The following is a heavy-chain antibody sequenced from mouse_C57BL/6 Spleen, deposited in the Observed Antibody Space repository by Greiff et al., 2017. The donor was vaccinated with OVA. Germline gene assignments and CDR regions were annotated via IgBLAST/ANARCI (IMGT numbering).Heavy chain of an antibody. V-gene: IGHV5-17*01. CDR2: ISSGSSTI. CDR1: GFTFSDYG. CDR3: ARPYYGSREGYFDV. D-gene: IGHD1-1*01. Sequence: EVKLVESGGGLVKPGGSLKLSCAASGFTFSDYGMHWVRQAPEKGLEWVAYISSGSSTIYYADKVKGRFTISRDNAKNTLFLQMTSLRSEDTAMYYCARPYYGSREGYFDVWGTGTTVTVSS. J-gene: IGHJ1*03.